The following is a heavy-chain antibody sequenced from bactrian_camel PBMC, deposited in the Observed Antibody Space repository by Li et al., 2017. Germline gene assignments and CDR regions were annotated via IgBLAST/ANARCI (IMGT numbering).Heavy chain of an antibody. D-gene: IGHD5*01. Sequence: HVQLVESGGGSVQAGGPLRLSCAASDFARSCMGWFRQAPGKGREGVAAIYRNGATVYEDSVKGRCTISKDNAKNTVYLQMNSLKSEDTALYYCATLRGGPSAYDYNYWGQGTQVTVS. CDR2: IYRNGAT. CDR3: ATLRGGPSAYDYNY. J-gene: IGHJ4*01. CDR1: DFARSC. V-gene: IGHV3S55*01.